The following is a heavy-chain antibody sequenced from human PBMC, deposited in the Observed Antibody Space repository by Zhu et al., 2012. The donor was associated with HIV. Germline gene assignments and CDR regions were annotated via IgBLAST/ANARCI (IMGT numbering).Heavy chain of an antibody. V-gene: IGHV3-73*01. CDR1: GFSFSESA. Sequence: EVRLVESGGGLAQPGGSLKLSCIASGFSFSESAMHWVRQTSEKGLEWLCAIRTKPNNYATAYVASVGGRFTVVRDDSTSTVYLHMNNLKIEDTATYYCTSQLWGGLHYWSPGTLVTVSS. CDR3: TSQLWGGLHY. D-gene: IGHD7-27*01. J-gene: IGHJ4*02. CDR2: IRTKPNNYAT.